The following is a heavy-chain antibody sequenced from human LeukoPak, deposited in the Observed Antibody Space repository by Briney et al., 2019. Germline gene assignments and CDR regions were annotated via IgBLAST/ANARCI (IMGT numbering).Heavy chain of an antibody. CDR3: ARDRVVGAGLFDY. Sequence: NPSETLSLTCAVSGGSISSGGYSWSWIRQPSGKGLEWIGYIYHSGSTYYNPSLKSRVTISVDRSKNQFSLKLSSVTAADTAVYYCARDRVVGAGLFDYWGQGTLVTVSS. CDR1: GGSISSGGYS. J-gene: IGHJ4*02. V-gene: IGHV4-30-2*01. D-gene: IGHD1-26*01. CDR2: IYHSGST.